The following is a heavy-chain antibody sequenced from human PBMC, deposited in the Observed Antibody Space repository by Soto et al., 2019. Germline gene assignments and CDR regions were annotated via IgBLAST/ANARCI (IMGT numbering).Heavy chain of an antibody. CDR1: GFTFNTYG. CDR2: IWYAGSNK. CDR3: ARGTVHFDY. J-gene: IGHJ4*02. Sequence: QVQLMESGGGVVQPGRSLRLSCAASGFTFNTYGIHWVRQAPGKGLEWVAVIWYAGSNKYYADSVKGQFTISRDNSKNTLYLQMNSLRAEDTAVYYCARGTVHFDYWGQGTLVTVSS. V-gene: IGHV3-33*01. D-gene: IGHD4-17*01.